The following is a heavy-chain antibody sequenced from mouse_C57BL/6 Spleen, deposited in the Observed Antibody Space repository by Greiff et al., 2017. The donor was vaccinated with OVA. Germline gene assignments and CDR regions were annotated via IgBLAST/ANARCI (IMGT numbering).Heavy chain of an antibody. CDR2: ISDGGSYT. Sequence: DVKLVESGGGLVKPGGSLKLSCAASGFTFSSYAMSWVRQTPEKRLEWVATISDGGSYTYYPDNVKGRFTISRDNAKNNLYLQMSHLKSEDTAMYYCASLGITTVVARDYAMDYWGQGTSVTVSS. D-gene: IGHD1-1*01. CDR3: ASLGITTVVARDYAMDY. V-gene: IGHV5-4*03. J-gene: IGHJ4*01. CDR1: GFTFSSYA.